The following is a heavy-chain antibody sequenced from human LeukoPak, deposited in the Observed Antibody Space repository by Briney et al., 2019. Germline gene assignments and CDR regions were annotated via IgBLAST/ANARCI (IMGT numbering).Heavy chain of an antibody. CDR2: IYSGGST. V-gene: IGHV3-53*01. J-gene: IGHJ4*02. CDR3: ARDRLGILGATYEFDY. D-gene: IGHD1-26*01. CDR1: GFTVSTNY. Sequence: GGSLRLSCVVSGFTVSTNYMSWVRQAPGKGLEWVSLIYSGGSTYYADSVKGRFTISRDNAKNSLYLLMNSLRAEDTAVYYCARDRLGILGATYEFDYWGQGTLVTVSS.